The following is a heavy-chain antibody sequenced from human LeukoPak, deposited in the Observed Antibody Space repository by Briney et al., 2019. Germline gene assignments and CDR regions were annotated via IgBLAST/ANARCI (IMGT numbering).Heavy chain of an antibody. Sequence: GGSLSFSCAASGSTFSNARISWVRKAPGKGLEWVGRIKSKTDGGTTHYAAPVKGRFTISRDDSKNTLDVQMNSLKTGDTAGYSCTKDEDTANDYWGQGTLVTVSS. CDR3: TKDEDTANDY. CDR1: GSTFSNAR. D-gene: IGHD5-18*01. CDR2: IKSKTDGGTT. V-gene: IGHV3-15*01. J-gene: IGHJ4*02.